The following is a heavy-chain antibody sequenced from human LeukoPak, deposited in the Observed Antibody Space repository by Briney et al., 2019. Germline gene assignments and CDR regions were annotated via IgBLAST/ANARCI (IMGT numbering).Heavy chain of an antibody. CDR2: INHSGST. D-gene: IGHD6-6*01. V-gene: IGHV4-34*01. J-gene: IGHJ4*02. Sequence: PSETLSLTCAVYGGPFSGYYWSWIRQPPGKGLEWIGKINHSGSTNYNPSLKSRVTISVDTSKNQFSLKLSSVTAADTAVYYCARGHRYVAARRGYYFDYWGQGTLVTVSS. CDR3: ARGHRYVAARRGYYFDY. CDR1: GGPFSGYY.